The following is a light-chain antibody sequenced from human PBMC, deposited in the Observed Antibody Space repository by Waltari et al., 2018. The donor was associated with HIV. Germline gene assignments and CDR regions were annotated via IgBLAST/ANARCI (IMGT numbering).Light chain of an antibody. V-gene: IGLV1-44*01. CDR3: AAWDDSLNGYWV. CDR2: DTR. J-gene: IGLJ3*02. Sequence: QSVLTRPPSVSGTPGQRVTISCFGSSSNIGDNPVNWYQQLPGTAPKLLIYDTRQRPSGVPARFSGSKSGTSASLAISGLQSEDEADYYCAAWDDSLNGYWVFGGGTTLTVL. CDR1: SSNIGDNP.